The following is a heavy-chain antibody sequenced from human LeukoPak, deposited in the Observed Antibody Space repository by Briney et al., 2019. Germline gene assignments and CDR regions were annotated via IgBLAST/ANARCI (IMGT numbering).Heavy chain of an antibody. CDR3: AKALEQETVIALHY. CDR1: GFTFSTYA. J-gene: IGHJ4*02. CDR2: ISGSGGST. V-gene: IGHV3-23*01. D-gene: IGHD6-13*01. Sequence: QAGGSLRLSCAASGFTFSTYAMSWVGQAPGKGLEWVSAISGSGGSTYYAGSVKGRFTISRDNSKNTLYLQMNSLRAEDRSIYFCAKALEQETVIALHYWGQGTLVTVSS.